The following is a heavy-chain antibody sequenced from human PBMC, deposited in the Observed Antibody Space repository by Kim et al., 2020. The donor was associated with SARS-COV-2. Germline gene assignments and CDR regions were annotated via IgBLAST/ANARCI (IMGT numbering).Heavy chain of an antibody. J-gene: IGHJ5*02. Sequence: SLKSRVTISVDTSKNPFSLKLSSVTAADTAVYYCARSRIDSIAAPWFDPWGQGTLVTVSS. CDR3: ARSRIDSIAAPWFDP. V-gene: IGHV4-39*01. D-gene: IGHD6-6*01.